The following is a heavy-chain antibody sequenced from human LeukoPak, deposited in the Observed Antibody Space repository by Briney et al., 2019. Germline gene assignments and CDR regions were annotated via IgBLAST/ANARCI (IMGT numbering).Heavy chain of an antibody. Sequence: PSETLSLTCTVSGGSISSGGYYWSWIRQPPGKGLEWIGYIYHSGSTYYNPSLKSRVTISVDRSKNQFSLKLSSVTAADTAVYYCARDGYRGAFDIWGQGTMVTVSS. CDR3: ARDGYRGAFDI. J-gene: IGHJ3*02. CDR1: GGSISSGGYY. D-gene: IGHD5-24*01. V-gene: IGHV4-30-2*01. CDR2: IYHSGST.